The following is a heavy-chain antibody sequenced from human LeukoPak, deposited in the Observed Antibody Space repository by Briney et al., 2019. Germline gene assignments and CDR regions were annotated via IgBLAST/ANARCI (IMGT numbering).Heavy chain of an antibody. CDR1: GYTFTNYG. V-gene: IGHV1-18*01. Sequence: ASVKVSCKASGYTFTNYGISWVRQAPGQGLEWMGWINAYNGNTNYAQKLQGRVTMTTDTSTSTAYMELRSLRSDDTAVYFCARGDYYDSSGYYYFDYWGQGTLVTVSS. J-gene: IGHJ4*02. D-gene: IGHD3-22*01. CDR3: ARGDYYDSSGYYYFDY. CDR2: INAYNGNT.